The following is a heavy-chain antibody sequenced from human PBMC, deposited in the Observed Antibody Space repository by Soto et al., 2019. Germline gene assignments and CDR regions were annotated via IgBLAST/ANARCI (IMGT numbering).Heavy chain of an antibody. CDR2: ISSSSSYI. D-gene: IGHD1-1*01. CDR1: GFTFSSYS. J-gene: IGHJ4*02. V-gene: IGHV3-21*01. Sequence: EVQLVESGGGLVKPGGSLRLSCAASGFTFSSYSMNWVRQAPGKGLDWVSSISSSSSYIYYADSVKGRFTISRDNAKNSLYPQMNSVRAEDKAVYYCAREGQLERQRYYDYWGQGTLVTVSS. CDR3: AREGQLERQRYYDY.